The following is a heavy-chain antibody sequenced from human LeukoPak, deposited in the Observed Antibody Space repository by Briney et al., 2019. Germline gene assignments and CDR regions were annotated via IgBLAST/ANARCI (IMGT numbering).Heavy chain of an antibody. Sequence: GGSLRLSCAASGFTFSSYGMHWVRQAPGKGLEWVAVIWYDGSNKYYADSVKGRFTISRDNSKNTLYLQMNSLRAEDTAVYYRARSLRDGYNLYYWGQGTLVTVSS. CDR2: IWYDGSNK. V-gene: IGHV3-33*01. CDR1: GFTFSSYG. CDR3: ARSLRDGYNLYY. D-gene: IGHD5-24*01. J-gene: IGHJ4*02.